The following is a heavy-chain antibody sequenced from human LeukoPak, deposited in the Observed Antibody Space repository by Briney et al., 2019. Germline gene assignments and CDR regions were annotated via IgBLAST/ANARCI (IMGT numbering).Heavy chain of an antibody. V-gene: IGHV3-23*01. CDR1: GITFSRFW. CDR3: AVLTVPAVGY. J-gene: IGHJ4*02. Sequence: AGGSLRLSCAASGITFSRFWMSWVRQAPGKGLEWVSTIRASGDRTYYAESVKGRFTMSGDKSKNTLYLQMSNLRAEDTAVYHCAVLTVPAVGYWGQGTLVIVSS. CDR2: IRASGDRT. D-gene: IGHD4-17*01.